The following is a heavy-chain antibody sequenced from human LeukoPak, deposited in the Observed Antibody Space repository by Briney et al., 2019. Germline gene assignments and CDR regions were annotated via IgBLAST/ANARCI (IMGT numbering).Heavy chain of an antibody. V-gene: IGHV3-74*01. CDR2: INSDGSST. D-gene: IGHD4-17*01. Sequence: PGGSLRLSCAASGFTFSNYAMSWVRQAPGKGLVWVSRINSDGSSTSYADSVKGRFTISRDNAKNTLYLQMNSLRAEDTAVYYCARKYGDLDYWGQGTLVTVSS. CDR1: GFTFSNYA. J-gene: IGHJ4*02. CDR3: ARKYGDLDY.